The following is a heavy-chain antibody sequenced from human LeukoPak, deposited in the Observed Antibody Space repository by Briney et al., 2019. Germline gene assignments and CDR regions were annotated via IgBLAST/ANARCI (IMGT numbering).Heavy chain of an antibody. J-gene: IGHJ3*02. CDR1: GGSISSSSYY. V-gene: IGHV4-39*02. D-gene: IGHD3-9*01. CDR3: ARGPPLTYYDILTGHDAFDI. Sequence: SETLSLTCTVSGGSISSSSYYWGWIRQPPGKGLEWIGSIYYTGSTYYNPSLKSRVTISVDTSKNHFSLKLSSVTAADTAVYYCARGPPLTYYDILTGHDAFDIWGQGTMVTVSS. CDR2: IYYTGST.